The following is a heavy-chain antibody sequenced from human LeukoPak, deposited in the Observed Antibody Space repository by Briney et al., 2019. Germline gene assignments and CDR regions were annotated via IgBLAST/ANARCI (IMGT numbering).Heavy chain of an antibody. J-gene: IGHJ1*01. Sequence: PSETLSLTCTVSGGSISSSSYYWGWIRQPSGKGLEWIGSIYYSGSTYYNPPLKSRVTISVDTSKNQFSLKLSSVTAADTAVYYCARQERTEYFQHWGQGTLVTVSS. D-gene: IGHD1-1*01. CDR3: ARQERTEYFQH. CDR1: GGSISSSSYY. CDR2: IYYSGST. V-gene: IGHV4-39*01.